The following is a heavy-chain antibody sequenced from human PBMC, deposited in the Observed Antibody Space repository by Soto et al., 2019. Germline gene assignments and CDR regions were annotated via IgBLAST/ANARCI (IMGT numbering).Heavy chain of an antibody. J-gene: IGHJ4*02. CDR2: ISAHNGNK. V-gene: IGHV1-18*01. CDR3: AREPNYFDY. Sequence: QVQLVQSGAEVKKPGASVKVSCKASGYTFTSYGISWVRQAPGQGLEWMGWISAHNGNKKYAQKLQGRVTMTTDTSTSTADMALRRLRSDDTAVYYCAREPNYFDYWGQGTLVTVSS. CDR1: GYTFTSYG.